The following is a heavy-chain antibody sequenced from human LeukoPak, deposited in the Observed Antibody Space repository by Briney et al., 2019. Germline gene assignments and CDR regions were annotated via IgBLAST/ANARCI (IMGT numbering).Heavy chain of an antibody. CDR2: IYYSGST. D-gene: IGHD5-24*01. J-gene: IGHJ4*02. V-gene: IGHV4-59*01. CDR1: GGSISSYY. CDR3: ARGRRDGYNSWYYFDY. Sequence: PSETLSLTCTVSGGSISSYYWSWIRQPPGKGLEWIGYIYYSGSTNYNPSLKSRVTISVDTSKNRFSLKLSSVTAADTAVYYCARGRRDGYNSWYYFDYWGQGTLVTVSS.